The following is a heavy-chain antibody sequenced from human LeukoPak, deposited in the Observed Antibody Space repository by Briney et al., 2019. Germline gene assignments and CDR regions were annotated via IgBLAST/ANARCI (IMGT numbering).Heavy chain of an antibody. CDR2: IWYDGSNK. Sequence: GGSLRLSCAASGFTFSRYGMHWVRQAPGKGLEWVAVIWYDGSNKYYADSVKGRFTISRDNSKNTLYLQMNSLRAEDTAVYYCAKDAGPSYYDFWSGYYGLDYWGQGTLVTVSS. V-gene: IGHV3-33*06. CDR3: AKDAGPSYYDFWSGYYGLDY. J-gene: IGHJ4*02. CDR1: GFTFSRYG. D-gene: IGHD3-3*01.